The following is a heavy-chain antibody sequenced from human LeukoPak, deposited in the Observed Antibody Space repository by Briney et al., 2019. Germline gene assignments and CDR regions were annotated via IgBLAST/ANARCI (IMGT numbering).Heavy chain of an antibody. CDR2: IYYSGST. J-gene: IGHJ4*02. CDR1: GGSISSGDYY. Sequence: SETLSLTCTVSGGSISSGDYYWSWIRQPPGKGLEWIGYIYYSGSTYYNPSLKSRVTISVDTSKNQFSLKLSSVTAADTAMYYCARTVVVPAQFDCWGQGTLVTVSS. D-gene: IGHD2-2*01. CDR3: ARTVVVPAQFDC. V-gene: IGHV4-30-4*08.